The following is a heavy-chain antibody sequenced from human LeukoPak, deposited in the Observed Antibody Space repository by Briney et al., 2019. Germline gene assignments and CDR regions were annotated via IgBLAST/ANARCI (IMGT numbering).Heavy chain of an antibody. J-gene: IGHJ4*02. CDR1: GFTFDYSA. V-gene: IGHV3-23*01. D-gene: IGHD3-22*01. CDR2: INTGDIT. Sequence: GGSLRLSCAASGFTFDYSAMTWVRQAPEKGLEWVSTINTGDITFYANSVKGRFAISRDNSKNALFLQMNSLRAEDTAIYYCVKGGFTYYDDWGQGTLVTVSS. CDR3: VKGGFTYYDD.